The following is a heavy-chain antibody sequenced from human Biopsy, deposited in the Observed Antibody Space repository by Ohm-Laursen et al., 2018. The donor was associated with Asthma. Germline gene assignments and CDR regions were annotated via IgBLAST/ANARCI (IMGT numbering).Heavy chain of an antibody. D-gene: IGHD3-16*02. CDR1: GLTFSRHA. CDR3: AREKVIESRGFQNWFDP. J-gene: IGHJ5*02. Sequence: RSLRLSCAASGLTFSRHALHWVRQAPGKGLEWVAGIYYDGSRKYYTESVKGRFTISRDNSKNRLYLEMASLRAEDTAVYYCAREKVIESRGFQNWFDPWGQGTLVHVSS. CDR2: IYYDGSRK. V-gene: IGHV3-33*01.